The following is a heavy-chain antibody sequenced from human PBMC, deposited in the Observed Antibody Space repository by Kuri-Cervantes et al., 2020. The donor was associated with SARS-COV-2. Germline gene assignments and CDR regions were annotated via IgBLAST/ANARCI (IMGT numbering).Heavy chain of an antibody. CDR1: GLIVSSSY. D-gene: IGHD2-15*01. CDR3: AREAFGYCSGGSCYSHC. V-gene: IGHV3-66*02. CDR2: IYAGGGT. Sequence: GGSLRLSCAAYGLIVSSSYMSWVRQAPGKGLEWVAIIYAGGGTYYADSVKGQFTISRDISKNTVFLQMNRLRPEDTAVYYCAREAFGYCSGGSCYSHCWGQGTLVTVSS. J-gene: IGHJ4*02.